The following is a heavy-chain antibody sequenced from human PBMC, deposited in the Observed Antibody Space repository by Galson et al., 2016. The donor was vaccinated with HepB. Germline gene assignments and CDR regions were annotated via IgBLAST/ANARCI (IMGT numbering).Heavy chain of an antibody. V-gene: IGHV4-4*02. CDR1: GDSMTTNW. CDR3: ARHIAVTGTRGFVY. CDR2: AYHTGTT. J-gene: IGHJ4*02. Sequence: SETLSLTCTVSGDSMTTNWYSWVRQTPGQGLEWIGEAYHTGTTKYNPSLKNRVTISMDTANNHLSLTPHFVTAADTAIYYCARHIAVTGTRGFVYWGPGALVTVSS. D-gene: IGHD1-7*01.